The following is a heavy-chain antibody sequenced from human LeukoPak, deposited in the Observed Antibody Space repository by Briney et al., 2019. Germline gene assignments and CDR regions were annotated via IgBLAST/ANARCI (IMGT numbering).Heavy chain of an antibody. CDR3: ARGRASGWSDAFDI. D-gene: IGHD6-19*01. Sequence: SETLSLTCTVSGGSISSYYWSWIRQPPGKGLEWIGYFYSSGRTNYNPSLKSRVTISVDTSKNQFSLNLNSVTAADTAVYYCARGRASGWSDAFDIWGQGTMVTVSS. CDR1: GGSISSYY. J-gene: IGHJ3*02. CDR2: FYSSGRT. V-gene: IGHV4-59*01.